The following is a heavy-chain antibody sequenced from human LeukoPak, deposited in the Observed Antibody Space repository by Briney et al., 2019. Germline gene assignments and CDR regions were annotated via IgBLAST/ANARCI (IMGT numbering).Heavy chain of an antibody. CDR3: ARMYCSGGSCLDYFDY. Sequence: GGSLRLSCAASGFTFSNFAMSWVRQPPGKGLEWVSAISGSGGNKYYADSVKGRFTISRDNSKNTLYLQMNSLRAEDTAVYYCARMYCSGGSCLDYFDYWGQGTLVTVSS. J-gene: IGHJ4*02. CDR2: ISGSGGNK. V-gene: IGHV3-23*01. D-gene: IGHD2-15*01. CDR1: GFTFSNFA.